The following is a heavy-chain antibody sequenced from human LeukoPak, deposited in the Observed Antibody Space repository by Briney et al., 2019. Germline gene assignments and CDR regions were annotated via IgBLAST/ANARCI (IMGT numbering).Heavy chain of an antibody. V-gene: IGHV1-18*01. CDR2: ISAYNGNT. CDR1: GYTFTSYG. D-gene: IGHD6-19*01. CDR3: ARVDVIAVAGSTDFDY. J-gene: IGHJ4*02. Sequence: ASVKVSCKASGYTFTSYGVSWVRQAPGQGLEWMGWISAYNGNTNYALKLQGRVTMTTDTSTSTAYMELRSLRSDDTAVYYCARVDVIAVAGSTDFDYWGQGTLVTVSS.